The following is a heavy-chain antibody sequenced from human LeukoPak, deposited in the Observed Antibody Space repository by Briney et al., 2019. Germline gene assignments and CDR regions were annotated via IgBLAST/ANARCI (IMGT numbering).Heavy chain of an antibody. D-gene: IGHD6-13*01. V-gene: IGHV3-23*01. J-gene: IGHJ4*02. CDR2: ISGSGGST. CDR1: GFTFSSYA. Sequence: GGSLGLSCAASGFTFSSYAMSWVRQAPGKGLEWVSAISGSGGSTYYADSVKGRFTISRDNSKNTLYLQMNSLRAEDTAVYYCAKDGEYSSSCPDYWGQGTLVTVSS. CDR3: AKDGEYSSSCPDY.